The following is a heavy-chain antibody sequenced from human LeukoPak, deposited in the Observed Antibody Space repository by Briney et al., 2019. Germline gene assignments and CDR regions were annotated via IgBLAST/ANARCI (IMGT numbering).Heavy chain of an antibody. Sequence: SVKVSCKTSGGALGSYSISWVRQAPGQGLKWMGWINPNSGATHYAQSFQARITMTRDTSIASSYMELTGLESDDTAVYYCARGRRILGGPENAGDFFDFWGQGSLVTVSS. CDR2: INPNSGAT. V-gene: IGHV1-2*02. J-gene: IGHJ4*01. D-gene: IGHD3-16*01. CDR1: GGALGSYS. CDR3: ARGRRILGGPENAGDFFDF.